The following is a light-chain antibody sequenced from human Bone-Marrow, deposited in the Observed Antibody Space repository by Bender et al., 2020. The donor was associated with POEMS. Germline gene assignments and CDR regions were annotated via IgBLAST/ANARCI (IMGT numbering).Light chain of an antibody. Sequence: QLVLTQSPSASASLGASVKLTCTLTNEHRRFDIAWHQQRPGKGPRYLMKVNSEGGHTKGDGIPDRFSGSSSGTERYLTISSLQSEDEADYYCQTYDTSLSGVVFGGGTKLTVL. J-gene: IGLJ2*01. V-gene: IGLV4-69*01. CDR3: QTYDTSLSGVV. CDR1: NEHRRFD. CDR2: VNSEGGH.